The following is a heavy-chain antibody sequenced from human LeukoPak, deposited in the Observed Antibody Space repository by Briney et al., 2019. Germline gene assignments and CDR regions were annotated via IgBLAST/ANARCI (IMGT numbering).Heavy chain of an antibody. D-gene: IGHD7-27*01. CDR1: GGSFSGYY. CDR3: ARRPNWGRWFNY. CDR2: INHSGST. J-gene: IGHJ4*02. Sequence: SETLSLTCAVYGGSFSGYYWSWIRQPPGKGLEWIGEINHSGSTNYNPSLKSRVTISVDTSKNQFSLKLSSVTAADTAVYYCARRPNWGRWFNYWGQGTLVTVSS. V-gene: IGHV4-34*01.